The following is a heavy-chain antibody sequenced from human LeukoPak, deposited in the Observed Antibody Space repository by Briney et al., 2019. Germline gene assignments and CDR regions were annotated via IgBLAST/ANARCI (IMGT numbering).Heavy chain of an antibody. J-gene: IGHJ3*02. CDR3: ARVWLISNDAFDI. D-gene: IGHD6-19*01. Sequence: GGSLRLSCAASGFTFSSYWMHWVRQAPGKGRVWVSRINSDGSSTSYADSVKGRFTISRDNAKNTLYLQMNSLRAEDTAVYYCARVWLISNDAFDIWGQGTMVTVSS. CDR2: INSDGSST. CDR1: GFTFSSYW. V-gene: IGHV3-74*01.